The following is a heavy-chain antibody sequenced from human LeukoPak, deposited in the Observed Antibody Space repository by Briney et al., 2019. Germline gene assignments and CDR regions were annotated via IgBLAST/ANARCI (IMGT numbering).Heavy chain of an antibody. Sequence: QSGGSLRLSCAASGFTFSSYSMNWVRQAPGKGLEWVSYISSSSSTIYYADSVKGRFTISRDNAKDTLYLHMNSLTAEDTAVYYCARGAKWAYYFDYRGQGTLVTVSS. D-gene: IGHD1-26*01. CDR1: GFTFSSYS. CDR3: ARGAKWAYYFDY. CDR2: ISSSSSTI. V-gene: IGHV3-48*04. J-gene: IGHJ4*02.